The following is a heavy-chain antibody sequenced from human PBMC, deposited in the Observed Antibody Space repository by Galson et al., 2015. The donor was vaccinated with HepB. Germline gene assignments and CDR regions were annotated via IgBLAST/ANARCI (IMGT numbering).Heavy chain of an antibody. CDR1: GFTFSSYS. Sequence: SLRLSCAASGFTFSSYSMNWVRQAPGKGLEWISYISSSSGSIYYADSVKGRFTISRDNAENSLYLQMNSLRDEDTAVYYCARRPSAYSSSWYFDYWGQGTLVTVSS. CDR2: ISSSSGSI. J-gene: IGHJ4*02. D-gene: IGHD6-13*01. V-gene: IGHV3-48*02. CDR3: ARRPSAYSSSWYFDY.